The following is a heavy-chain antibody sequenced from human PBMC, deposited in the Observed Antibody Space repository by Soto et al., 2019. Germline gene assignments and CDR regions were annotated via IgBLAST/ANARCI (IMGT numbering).Heavy chain of an antibody. V-gene: IGHV4-30-2*01. D-gene: IGHD3-10*01. CDR1: GGSISAAGDS. CDR3: ARAQFYSGSGRYNNHMFDP. CDR2: IYHSGTF. Sequence: PSETLSLTCAVSGGSISAAGDSWSWIRQPPGGGLECIGYIYHSGTFLYNPSLKTRLTMSLDRSNNQFSLTLNSVTAADTAVYYCARAQFYSGSGRYNNHMFDPWGQGTQVTVSS. J-gene: IGHJ5*02.